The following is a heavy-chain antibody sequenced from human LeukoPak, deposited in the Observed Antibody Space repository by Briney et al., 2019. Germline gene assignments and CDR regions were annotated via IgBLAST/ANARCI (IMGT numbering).Heavy chain of an antibody. CDR1: GGSISSGGYY. Sequence: SETLSLTCTVSGGSISSGGYYWSWICQHPGKGLEWIGYIYYSGSTYYNPSLKSRVTISVDTSKNQFSLKLSSVTAADTAVYYCARDNGDYVDYWGQGTLVTVSS. D-gene: IGHD4-17*01. CDR3: ARDNGDYVDY. CDR2: IYYSGST. J-gene: IGHJ4*02. V-gene: IGHV4-31*03.